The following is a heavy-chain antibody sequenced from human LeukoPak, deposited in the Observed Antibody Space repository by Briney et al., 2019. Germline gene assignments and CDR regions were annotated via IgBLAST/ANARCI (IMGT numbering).Heavy chain of an antibody. CDR3: ARAFNPRHCSGGSCYFSR. D-gene: IGHD2-15*01. CDR1: GGSFSGYY. CDR2: INHSGST. V-gene: IGHV4-34*01. J-gene: IGHJ4*02. Sequence: SETLSLTCAVCGGSFSGYYWSWIRQPPGKGLEWIGEINHSGSTNYNPSLKSRVTISVDTSKNQFSLKLSSVTAADTAVYYCARAFNPRHCSGGSCYFSRWGQGTLVTVSS.